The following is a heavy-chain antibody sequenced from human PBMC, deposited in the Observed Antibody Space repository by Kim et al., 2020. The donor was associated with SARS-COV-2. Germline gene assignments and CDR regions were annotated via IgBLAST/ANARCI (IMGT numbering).Heavy chain of an antibody. Sequence: SETLSLTCTVSGGSISSSSYYWGWIRQPPGKGLEWIGSIYYSGSTYYNPSLKSRVTIAVDTSKNQFSLKLSSVTAADTAVYYCARPTLSPGLATYYYYMDVWGKGTTVTVSS. CDR3: ARPTLSPGLATYYYYMDV. D-gene: IGHD3-9*01. V-gene: IGHV4-39*01. J-gene: IGHJ6*03. CDR2: IYYSGST. CDR1: GGSISSSSYY.